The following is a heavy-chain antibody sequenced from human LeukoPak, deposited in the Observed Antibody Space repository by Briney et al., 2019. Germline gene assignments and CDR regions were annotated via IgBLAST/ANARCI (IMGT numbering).Heavy chain of an antibody. J-gene: IGHJ5*02. CDR1: GGSISSGSYY. CDR2: IYTSGST. D-gene: IGHD3-10*01. CDR3: ARDVYYYGSGSYYNVFDP. V-gene: IGHV4-61*02. Sequence: PSETLSLTCTVSGGSISSGSYYWSWIRQPAGKGLEWIGRIYTSGSTNYNPSLKSRVTISVDTSKNQFSLKLSSVTAADTAVYYCARDVYYYGSGSYYNVFDPWGQGTLVTVSS.